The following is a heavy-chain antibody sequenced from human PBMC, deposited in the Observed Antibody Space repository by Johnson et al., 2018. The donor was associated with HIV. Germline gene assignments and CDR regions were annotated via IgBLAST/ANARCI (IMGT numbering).Heavy chain of an antibody. V-gene: IGHV3-30-3*01. D-gene: IGHD6-13*01. CDR1: GFTFSSYA. CDR3: ARVEGGSSSNAFDI. J-gene: IGHJ3*02. CDR2: ISYDGSNK. Sequence: VQLVESGGGVVQPGRSLRLSCAASGFTFSSYAMHWVRQAQGKGLEWVAVISYDGSNKYYADSVKGRFTISRDNSKNTLYLQMNSLRAEDTAVYYCARVEGGSSSNAFDIWGQGTMVTVSS.